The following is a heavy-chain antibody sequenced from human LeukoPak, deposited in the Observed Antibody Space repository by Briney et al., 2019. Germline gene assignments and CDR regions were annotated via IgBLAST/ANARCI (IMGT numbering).Heavy chain of an antibody. CDR2: ITGDGASI. CDR1: GFNFSSYT. CDR3: AKDTFYGTGLAWFDT. J-gene: IGHJ5*02. Sequence: GGSLRLSCAASGFNFSSYTLNWVRQAPGKGLEWVSSITGDGASIYYAGPVRGRFTISRDNAKELVFLQLNSLGAEDTAVYYCAKDTFYGTGLAWFDTWGQGTLVTVSS. D-gene: IGHD2/OR15-2a*01. V-gene: IGHV3-21*01.